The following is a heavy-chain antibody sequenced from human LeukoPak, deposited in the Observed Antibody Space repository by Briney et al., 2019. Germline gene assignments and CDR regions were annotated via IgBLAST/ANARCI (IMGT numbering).Heavy chain of an antibody. CDR3: ARIEWERLGRAFDI. CDR2: IYNTGAT. Sequence: PGWSLRLSCAASGFTVSDNYMTWVRQAPGKGLEWVSSIYNTGATHYAESVKGRFTISRDNSKNTLFLQMNSLRAEDMAVYYCARIEWERLGRAFDIWGQGTMVTVS. J-gene: IGHJ3*02. CDR1: GFTVSDNY. V-gene: IGHV3-53*01. D-gene: IGHD1-26*01.